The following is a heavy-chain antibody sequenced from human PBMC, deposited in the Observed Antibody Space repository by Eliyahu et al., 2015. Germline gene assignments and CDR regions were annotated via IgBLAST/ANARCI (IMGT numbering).Heavy chain of an antibody. V-gene: IGHV3-11*06. J-gene: IGHJ1*01. Sequence: QVQLVQSGGGLVQPGGSLRLSCAASGFTFSDYYMTWIRQAPGKGLEWISDISTSTTYTNYADSVKGRFTISRDNAKNSLYLQMNSLRAEDTAVYYCARDLTGTLQYFQYWGQGTLVTVSS. CDR1: GFTFSDYY. CDR2: ISTSTTYT. CDR3: ARDLTGTLQYFQY. D-gene: IGHD1-7*01.